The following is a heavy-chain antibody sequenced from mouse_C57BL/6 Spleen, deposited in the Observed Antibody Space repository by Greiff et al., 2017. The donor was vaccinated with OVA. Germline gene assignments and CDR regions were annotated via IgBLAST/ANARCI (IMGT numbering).Heavy chain of an antibody. V-gene: IGHV5-4*01. CDR2: ISDGGSYT. Sequence: VESGGGLVKPGGSLKLSCAASGFTFSSYAMSWVRQTPEKRLEWVATISDGGSYTYYPDNVKGRFTISRDNAKNNLYLQMSHLKSEDTAMYYCATCYDGYPDYWGQGTTLTVSS. CDR3: ATCYDGYPDY. CDR1: GFTFSSYA. J-gene: IGHJ2*01. D-gene: IGHD2-3*01.